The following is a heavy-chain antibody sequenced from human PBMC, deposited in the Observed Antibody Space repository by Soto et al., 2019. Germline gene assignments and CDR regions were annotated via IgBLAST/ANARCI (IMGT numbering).Heavy chain of an antibody. CDR3: AREGSTIRNYDYYYYGMDV. D-gene: IGHD5-12*01. CDR1: CYTFTSYG. J-gene: IGHJ6*02. Sequence: ASVKVSCKASCYTFTSYGVSLLRHAPGQGLEWMGWISVFKGTTNYAQKFQGRVTMTTDTSTSTAHMELRSLRSDDTAVYYCAREGSTIRNYDYYYYGMDVWDQGTTVTVSS. CDR2: ISVFKGTT. V-gene: IGHV1-18*01.